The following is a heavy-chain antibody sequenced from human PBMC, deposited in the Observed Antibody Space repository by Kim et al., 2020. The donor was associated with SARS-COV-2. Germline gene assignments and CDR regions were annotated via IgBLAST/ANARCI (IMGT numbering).Heavy chain of an antibody. V-gene: IGHV4-59*13. Sequence: SETLSLTCTVSGGSISSYYWSWIRQPPGKGLEWIGYIYYSGSTNYNPSLKSRVTISVDTSKNQFSLKLSSVTAADTAVYYCARALGSSWHGGDWFDPWGQGTLVTVSS. CDR3: ARALGSSWHGGDWFDP. D-gene: IGHD6-13*01. CDR2: IYYSGST. CDR1: GGSISSYY. J-gene: IGHJ5*02.